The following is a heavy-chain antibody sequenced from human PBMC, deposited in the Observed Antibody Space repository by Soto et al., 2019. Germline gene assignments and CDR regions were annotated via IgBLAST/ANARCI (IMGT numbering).Heavy chain of an antibody. CDR2: IYHSGST. J-gene: IGHJ4*02. CDR1: SGSISSSNW. V-gene: IGHV4-4*02. D-gene: IGHD3-16*02. CDR3: ARRKISHLGELSLIQGNYFDY. Sequence: SETRSLTCAVSSGSISSSNWWSWVRQPPGKGLEWIGEIYHSGSTNYNPSLKSRVTISVDKSKNQFSLKLSSVTAADTAVYYCARRKISHLGELSLIQGNYFDYWGQGTLVTVSS.